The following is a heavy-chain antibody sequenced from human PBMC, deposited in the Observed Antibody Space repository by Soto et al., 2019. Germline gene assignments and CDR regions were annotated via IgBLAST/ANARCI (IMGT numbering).Heavy chain of an antibody. CDR1: GYSIRSGYF. Sequence: LSLTCAVSGYSIRSGYFWGWIRQPPGKGLEWIGSMYHSGITYYNLSLKSRVTISVDTAKNQLSLKLSSATAADTAVYYCARSMYSTSAQLYYGMDVWGQGTTVTVSS. V-gene: IGHV4-38-2*01. D-gene: IGHD6-6*01. J-gene: IGHJ6*02. CDR3: ARSMYSTSAQLYYGMDV. CDR2: MYHSGIT.